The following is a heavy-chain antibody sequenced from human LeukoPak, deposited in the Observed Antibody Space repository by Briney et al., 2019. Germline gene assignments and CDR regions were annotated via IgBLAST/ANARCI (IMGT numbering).Heavy chain of an antibody. CDR1: GFTFSSYA. D-gene: IGHD3-9*01. Sequence: GGSLRLSCAASGFTFSSYAMSWVRQAPGKGLEWVSAISGSGGSTYYADSVKGRFTISRDNSKNTLYLQMNSLRAEDTAVYYCAKELRYFDWLPPSAFDIWGQGTMVTVSS. J-gene: IGHJ3*02. CDR3: AKELRYFDWLPPSAFDI. CDR2: ISGSGGST. V-gene: IGHV3-23*01.